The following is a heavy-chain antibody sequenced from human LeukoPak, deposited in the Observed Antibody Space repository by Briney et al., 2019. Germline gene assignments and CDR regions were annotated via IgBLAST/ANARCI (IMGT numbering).Heavy chain of an antibody. CDR3: AKDHGIVVVPAATHFDY. Sequence: GGSLRLSCAASGFTFSSYAMSWVRQAPGKGLEWVSAISGSGGSTYYADSVKGRFTISGDNSKNTLYLQMNSLRAEDTAVYYCAKDHGIVVVPAATHFDYWGQGTLVTVSS. CDR1: GFTFSSYA. J-gene: IGHJ4*02. CDR2: ISGSGGST. V-gene: IGHV3-23*01. D-gene: IGHD2-2*01.